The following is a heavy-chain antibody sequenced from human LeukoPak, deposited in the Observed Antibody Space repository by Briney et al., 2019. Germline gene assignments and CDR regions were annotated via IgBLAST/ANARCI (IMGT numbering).Heavy chain of an antibody. Sequence: ASVKVSCKASGYTFTSYAMHWVRQAPGQRLEWMGWVNAGNGNTKYSQKFQGRVTITRDTSASTAYMELSSLRSEDTAVYYCARGNWGYYYYGMDVWGQGTTVTVSS. J-gene: IGHJ6*02. CDR2: VNAGNGNT. CDR3: ARGNWGYYYYGMDV. D-gene: IGHD7-27*01. CDR1: GYTFTSYA. V-gene: IGHV1-3*01.